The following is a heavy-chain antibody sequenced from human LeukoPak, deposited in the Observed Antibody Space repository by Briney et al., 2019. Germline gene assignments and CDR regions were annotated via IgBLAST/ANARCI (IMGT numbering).Heavy chain of an antibody. CDR3: AKDMRFGELLPDY. D-gene: IGHD3-10*01. V-gene: IGHV1-2*02. Sequence: ASVKVSCKTSGYTFSDFYIHWVRQAPGQGLEWMGWINPKTGGITYSQKFKGRVTMTRDTSLNTAHMEVTGLTFGDTALYYCAKDMRFGELLPDYWGQGTLVTVSS. CDR1: GYTFSDFY. CDR2: INPKTGGI. J-gene: IGHJ4*02.